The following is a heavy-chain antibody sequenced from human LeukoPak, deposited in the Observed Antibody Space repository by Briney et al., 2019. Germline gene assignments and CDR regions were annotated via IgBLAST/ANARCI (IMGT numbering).Heavy chain of an antibody. V-gene: IGHV3-23*01. CDR3: ATGKGYDD. CDR1: GFTFSSYA. Sequence: GGSLRLSCAASGFTFSSYAMSWVRQAPGKGLEWVSAISGSGGSTYYADSVKGRFTISRDNAKNSLYLQMNSLRVEDTAVYYCATGKGYDDWGQGTLVTISS. D-gene: IGHD5-12*01. CDR2: ISGSGGST. J-gene: IGHJ4*02.